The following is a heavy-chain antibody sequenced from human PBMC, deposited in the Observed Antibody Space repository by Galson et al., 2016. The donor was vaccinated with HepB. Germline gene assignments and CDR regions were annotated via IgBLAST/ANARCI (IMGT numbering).Heavy chain of an antibody. D-gene: IGHD3-10*01. CDR1: GFTVSTNY. Sequence: SLRLSCAASGFTVSTNYMSWVRQAPGKGLEWVSIIYSGGNTVYSDSVKGRFTIARHKSNNTVSLQMNSLKTEDTAIYYCARGGGLWAPAFDIWGPGTLVTVSS. CDR2: IYSGGNT. J-gene: IGHJ3*02. V-gene: IGHV3-53*04. CDR3: ARGGGLWAPAFDI.